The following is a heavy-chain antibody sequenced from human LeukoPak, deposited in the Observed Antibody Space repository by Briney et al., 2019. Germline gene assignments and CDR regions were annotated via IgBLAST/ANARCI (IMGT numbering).Heavy chain of an antibody. V-gene: IGHV3-7*03. CDR3: AKDSSKSRADPRYFDL. CDR1: GFTFSTYW. CDR2: IKQDGSEK. Sequence: GGSLRLSCAASGFTFSTYWMSWVRQAPGRGLEWVANIKQDGSEKYYVDSVKGRFTISRDNAKNSLYLQMNSLRAEDTALYYCAKDSSKSRADPRYFDLWGRGTLVTVSS. J-gene: IGHJ2*01. D-gene: IGHD2-15*01.